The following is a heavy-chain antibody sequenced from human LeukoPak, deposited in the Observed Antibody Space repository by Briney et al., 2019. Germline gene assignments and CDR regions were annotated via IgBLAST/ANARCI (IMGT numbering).Heavy chain of an antibody. CDR3: ARGPFRGACKEFEY. D-gene: IGHD2/OR15-2a*01. V-gene: IGHV4-4*07. Sequence: SETLSLTCTVSGGSISSYYWSWIRQPAGKGLEWIGRIYTSGSTNYNPSLKSRVTMSVDTSKNQFSLKLSSVTAADTAVYYCARGPFRGACKEFEYRGQGTLVTVSS. CDR2: IYTSGST. CDR1: GGSISSYY. J-gene: IGHJ4*02.